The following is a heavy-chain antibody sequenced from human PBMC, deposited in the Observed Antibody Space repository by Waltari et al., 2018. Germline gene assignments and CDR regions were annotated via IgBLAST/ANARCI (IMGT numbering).Heavy chain of an antibody. Sequence: AASGFTFRSNWIAWVRQAPGRGLEWVANINQDGGETYYVDSVRGRFTISRDNARNSLYLQMDSLRDEDTALYYCARDRGWNTLDYWGQGTLVTVSP. J-gene: IGHJ4*02. CDR3: ARDRGWNTLDY. D-gene: IGHD6-19*01. CDR2: INQDGGET. V-gene: IGHV3-7*04. CDR1: GFTFRSNW.